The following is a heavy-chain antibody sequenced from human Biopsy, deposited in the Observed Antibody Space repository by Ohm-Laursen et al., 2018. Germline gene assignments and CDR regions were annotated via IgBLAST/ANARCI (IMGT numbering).Heavy chain of an antibody. J-gene: IGHJ4*02. CDR3: VLASFDY. CDR1: GYSFTSYG. V-gene: IGHV1-46*01. Sequence: SVKVSCKASGYSFTSYGISWVRQAPGQGLEWMGIINPGGNSTAYTQNFQGRVTMTWDTSTTTVYMELSSLRSEDTAVYYCVLASFDYWGQGTLVTVSS. CDR2: INPGGNST.